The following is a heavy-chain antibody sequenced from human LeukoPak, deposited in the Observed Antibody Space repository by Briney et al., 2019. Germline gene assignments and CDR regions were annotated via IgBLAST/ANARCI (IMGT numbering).Heavy chain of an antibody. CDR1: GFTFSSYA. J-gene: IGHJ4*02. CDR2: ISGNGGST. Sequence: LSGGSLRLSCAASGFTFSSYAMSWVRQAPGKGLEWVSAISGNGGSTYYADSVKGRFTISRDNSKNTLYLQMNSLRAEDTAVYYCAKDPSRSGASDYWGQGTLVTVSS. V-gene: IGHV3-23*01. CDR3: AKDPSRSGASDY. D-gene: IGHD1-26*01.